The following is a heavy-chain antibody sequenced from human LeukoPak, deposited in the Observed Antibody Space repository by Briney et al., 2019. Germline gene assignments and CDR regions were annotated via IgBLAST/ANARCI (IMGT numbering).Heavy chain of an antibody. J-gene: IGHJ4*02. CDR3: ARDGVAELMSAPDY. CDR1: GFTFSSYS. D-gene: IGHD1-26*01. V-gene: IGHV3-21*06. Sequence: GGSLRLSCAASGFTFSSYSMNWVRQAPGKGLEWVSFISSSSTYIYYADSLKGRFTISRDNAKNSLYLQMNSLRAEDTAVYYCARDGVAELMSAPDYWGQGILVTVSS. CDR2: ISSSSTYI.